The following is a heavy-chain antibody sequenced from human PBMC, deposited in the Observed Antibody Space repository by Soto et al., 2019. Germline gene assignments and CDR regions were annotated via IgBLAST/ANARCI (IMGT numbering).Heavy chain of an antibody. V-gene: IGHV1-69*01. J-gene: IGHJ6*02. CDR2: IIPIFGTA. CDR3: ARVGYSSSSRYYYYGMDV. CDR1: GGTFSSYA. D-gene: IGHD6-6*01. Sequence: GASVKVSCKASGGTFSSYAVSWVRQAPGQGLEWMGGIIPIFGTANYAQKFQGRVTITADESTSTAYMELSSLRSEDTAVYYCARVGYSSSSRYYYYGMDVWGQGTTVTVS.